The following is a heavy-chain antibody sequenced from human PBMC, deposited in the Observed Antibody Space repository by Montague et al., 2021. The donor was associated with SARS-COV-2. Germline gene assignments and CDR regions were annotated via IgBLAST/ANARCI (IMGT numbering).Heavy chain of an antibody. CDR3: ARGSRVVGITPGFRY. Sequence: TLSLTCTVSGGSISSGSYYWSWIRQPAVKGLEWIGRIYTSGSTNYNPSLKSRVTISVDTSKNQFSLKLSSVTAADTAMYYCARGSRVVGITPGFRYWGQGTQVAVSS. V-gene: IGHV4-61*02. CDR1: GGSISSGSYY. D-gene: IGHD2-21*01. J-gene: IGHJ4*02. CDR2: IYTSGST.